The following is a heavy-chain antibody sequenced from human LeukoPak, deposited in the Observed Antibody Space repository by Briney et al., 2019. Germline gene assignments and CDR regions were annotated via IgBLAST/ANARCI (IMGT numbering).Heavy chain of an antibody. D-gene: IGHD2-2*01. V-gene: IGHV4-34*01. CDR2: INHSGST. Sequence: SETLSLTCAVYGGSFSGYYWSWIRQPPGKGLEWIGEINHSGSTNYNPSLKSRVTLSVDTSKNQFSLKLSSVTAADTAVYCCARGPRIYCSSTSCYFINHYYYGMDVWGQGTTVTVSS. J-gene: IGHJ6*02. CDR3: ARGPRIYCSSTSCYFINHYYYGMDV. CDR1: GGSFSGYY.